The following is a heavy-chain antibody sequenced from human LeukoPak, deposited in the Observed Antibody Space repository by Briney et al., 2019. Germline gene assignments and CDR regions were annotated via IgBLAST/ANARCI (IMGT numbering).Heavy chain of an antibody. Sequence: PSETLSLTCTVSGDSISSYYWSWIRQAPGKGLEWIGYIYYSGSTNYNPSLKSRVTISVDTSKNQFSLKLSSVTAADTAVYYCARDLWAYSYSSGWNYWGQGTLVTVSS. CDR2: IYYSGST. CDR1: GDSISSYY. V-gene: IGHV4-59*01. D-gene: IGHD6-19*01. J-gene: IGHJ4*02. CDR3: ARDLWAYSYSSGWNY.